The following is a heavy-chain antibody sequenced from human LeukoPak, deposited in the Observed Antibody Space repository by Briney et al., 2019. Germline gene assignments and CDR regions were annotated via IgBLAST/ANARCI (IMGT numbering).Heavy chain of an antibody. D-gene: IGHD1-26*01. CDR2: ISNNGIAT. V-gene: IGHV3-64*01. J-gene: IGHJ3*01. CDR1: GFTFSSYA. Sequence: GGSLRLSCAASGFTFSSYAMHWVRQTSGKGLEYVSAISNNGIATSYANSVKGRFTISRDNSKNTLYLQMGSLRADDMAVYYCARPNSGSYVDAFWGQGTMVTVSS. CDR3: ARPNSGSYVDAF.